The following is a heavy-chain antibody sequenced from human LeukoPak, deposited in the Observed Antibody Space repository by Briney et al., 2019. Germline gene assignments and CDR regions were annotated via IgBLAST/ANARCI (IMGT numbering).Heavy chain of an antibody. D-gene: IGHD3-22*01. V-gene: IGHV4-59*01. CDR1: GGSISSYY. Sequence: PSETLSLTCTVSGGSISSYYWSWIRQPPGKGLEWIGYIYYSGSTNYNPSLKSRVTISVDTSKNQFSLKLSSVTAADTAVYYCARVDRADYYDSSGYHFDYWGQGTLVTVSS. J-gene: IGHJ4*02. CDR3: ARVDRADYYDSSGYHFDY. CDR2: IYYSGST.